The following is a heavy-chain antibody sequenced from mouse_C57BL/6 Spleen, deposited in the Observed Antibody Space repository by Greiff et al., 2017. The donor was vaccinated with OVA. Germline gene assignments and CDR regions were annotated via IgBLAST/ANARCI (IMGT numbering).Heavy chain of an antibody. V-gene: IGHV1-76*01. Sequence: QVQLKQSGAELVRPGASVKLSCKASGYTFTDYYINWVKQRPGQGLEWIARIYPGSGNTYYNEKFKGKATLTAEKSSSTAYMQLSSLTSEDSAVYFCARSYYYGSSPWYFDVWGTGTTVTVSS. J-gene: IGHJ1*03. D-gene: IGHD1-1*01. CDR2: IYPGSGNT. CDR1: GYTFTDYY. CDR3: ARSYYYGSSPWYFDV.